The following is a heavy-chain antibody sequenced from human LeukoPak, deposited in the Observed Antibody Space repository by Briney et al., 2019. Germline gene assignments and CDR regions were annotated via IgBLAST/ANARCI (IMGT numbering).Heavy chain of an antibody. CDR2: ISYDGSDK. CDR1: GFTFSSYG. D-gene: IGHD4-23*01. Sequence: PGGSLRLSCAASGFTFSSYGMHWVRQAPGKGLEWVAVISYDGSDKYYADSVKGRFTISRDNSKNTLYLQMNSLRAEDTAVYYCAKDNYGGNSEAFGYWGQGTLVTVSS. V-gene: IGHV3-30*18. CDR3: AKDNYGGNSEAFGY. J-gene: IGHJ4*02.